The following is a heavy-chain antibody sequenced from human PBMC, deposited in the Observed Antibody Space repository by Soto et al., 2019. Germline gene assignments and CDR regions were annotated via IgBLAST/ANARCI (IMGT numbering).Heavy chain of an antibody. CDR2: INHSGST. CDR1: GGSFSSYY. D-gene: IGHD3-22*01. J-gene: IGHJ4*02. Sequence: QVQLQQWGAGLLKPSETLSLTCAVYGGSFSSYYWSWIRQPPGKGLEWIGEINHSGSTNYNPSLKSRVTISVDTSKNQFSLKLSSVTAADTAVYYCARGAAIVVVIPFDYWGQGTLVTVSS. CDR3: ARGAAIVVVIPFDY. V-gene: IGHV4-34*01.